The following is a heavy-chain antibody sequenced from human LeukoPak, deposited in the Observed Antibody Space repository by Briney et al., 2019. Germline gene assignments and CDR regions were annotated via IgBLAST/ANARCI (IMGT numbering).Heavy chain of an antibody. D-gene: IGHD2-15*01. CDR3: ARFCSGGGCPNPSFDY. CDR2: IYPGDSDT. CDR1: GYSFNIYW. Sequence: GESLKISCKGSGYSFNIYWIGWVRQMPGKGLEWMGNIYPGDSDTRYSPSFQGQVTISADKSISTAYLQWNSLKTSDTAIYYCARFCSGGGCPNPSFDYWGQGSLDTVSS. V-gene: IGHV5-51*01. J-gene: IGHJ4*02.